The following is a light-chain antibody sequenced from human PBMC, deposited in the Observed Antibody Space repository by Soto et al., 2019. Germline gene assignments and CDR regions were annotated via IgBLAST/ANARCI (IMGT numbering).Light chain of an antibody. CDR3: QQRYKRPYT. CDR1: QSVSSL. V-gene: IGKV3-11*01. Sequence: EIVLTQSPATLSLSPGERATLSCRASQSVSSLLAWYQQKPGQAPRLLIYDASNRATGIPARFSGSGSGTDFTLTISSLEPEDFALYYCQQRYKRPYTFGQGTKLEIK. J-gene: IGKJ2*01. CDR2: DAS.